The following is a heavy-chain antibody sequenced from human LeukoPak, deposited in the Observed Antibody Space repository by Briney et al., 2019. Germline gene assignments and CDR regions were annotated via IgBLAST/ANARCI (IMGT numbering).Heavy chain of an antibody. CDR3: ARAHNWKYGSFDF. Sequence: KTGGSLRLSCAASGFTFNNYWMSWVRQAPGKGLEWVSCISSSSSYIYYADSVKARFTISRDNAKNSLYLRMNSLRAEDTAVYYCARAHNWKYGSFDFWGQGTLVTVSS. CDR1: GFTFNNYW. D-gene: IGHD1-7*01. J-gene: IGHJ4*02. V-gene: IGHV3-21*01. CDR2: ISSSSSYI.